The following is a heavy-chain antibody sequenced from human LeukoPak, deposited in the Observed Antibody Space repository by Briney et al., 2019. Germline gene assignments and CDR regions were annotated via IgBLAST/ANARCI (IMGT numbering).Heavy chain of an antibody. CDR2: ISGSGGST. V-gene: IGHV3-23*01. CDR1: GFTFSSYA. Sequence: PGGSLRLSCAASGFTFSSYAMSWVRQAPGKGLEWVSAISGSGGSTYYADSVKGRFTISRDNSRSTLYLQMNSLRAEDTAVYYCAKDHDYRREYYFDYWGQGTLVTVSS. J-gene: IGHJ4*02. CDR3: AKDHDYRREYYFDY. D-gene: IGHD4-11*01.